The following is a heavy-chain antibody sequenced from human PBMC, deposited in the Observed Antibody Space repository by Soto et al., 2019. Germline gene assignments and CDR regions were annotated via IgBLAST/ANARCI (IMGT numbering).Heavy chain of an antibody. CDR3: ARQYYDYVWGSYRPRVGMDV. V-gene: IGHV1-69*13. D-gene: IGHD3-16*02. J-gene: IGHJ6*02. CDR1: GGTFSSYA. CDR2: IIPIFGTA. Sequence: SVKVSCKASGGTFSSYAISWVRQAPGQGLEWMGGIIPIFGTANYAQKFQGRVTITADESTSTAYMELSSLRSEDTAVYYCARQYYDYVWGSYRPRVGMDVWGQGTTVTVSS.